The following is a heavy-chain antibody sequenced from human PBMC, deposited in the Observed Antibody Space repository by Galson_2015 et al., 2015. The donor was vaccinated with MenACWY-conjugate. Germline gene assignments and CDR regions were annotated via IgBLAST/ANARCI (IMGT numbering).Heavy chain of an antibody. D-gene: IGHD1-7*01. CDR1: GYTFNDYY. CDR2: IDPSSGGA. J-gene: IGHJ6*02. CDR3: ARGGKRTLAAHYYYGLNV. Sequence: SVKVSCKASGYTFNDYYIHWVRQAPGQGLEWMGWIDPSSGGATSAPKFQGWVTMTGDTSTTTAYMEVSRLKSDDTAIYYRARGGKRTLAAHYYYGLNVWGQGTSVAVSS. V-gene: IGHV1-2*04.